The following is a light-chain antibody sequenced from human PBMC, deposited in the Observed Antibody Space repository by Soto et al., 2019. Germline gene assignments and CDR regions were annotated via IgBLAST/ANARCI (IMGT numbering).Light chain of an antibody. V-gene: IGKV2-28*01. Sequence: DIVMTQSPLSLAVTPGEPASISCRSSQSLLYTDGHNHLYWFLQKPGQSPQVLLYLGCNRAYGVSDRFSGSASGTDFTLIISRLGAEDVGVYYCMRSLQTPLRFGEGTSVEIK. CDR3: MRSLQTPLR. CDR1: QSLLYTDGHNH. CDR2: LGC. J-gene: IGKJ1*01.